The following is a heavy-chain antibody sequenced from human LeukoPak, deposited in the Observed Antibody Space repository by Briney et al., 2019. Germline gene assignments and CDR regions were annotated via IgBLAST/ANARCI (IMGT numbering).Heavy chain of an antibody. CDR2: IKCKADGDTT. CDR3: TTDLGITIIRGVIVY. J-gene: IGHJ4*02. CDR1: GFTFTNAW. D-gene: IGHD3-10*01. Sequence: PGGSLRLSCAASGFTFTNAWMSWVRQAPGKGLEWVGRIKCKADGDTTHYPEAGKGIFTMSRDDPKATLYLQMNSLKAEDTAVYYCTTDLGITIIRGVIVYWGQGALVTVSS. V-gene: IGHV3-15*01.